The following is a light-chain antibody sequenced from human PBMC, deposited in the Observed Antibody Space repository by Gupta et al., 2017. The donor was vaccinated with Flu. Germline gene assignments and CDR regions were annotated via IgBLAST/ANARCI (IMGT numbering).Light chain of an antibody. CDR3: AAWDDSLNGHYV. CDR2: GNS. CDR1: SSNIGSNN. J-gene: IGLJ1*01. V-gene: IGLV1-44*01. Sequence: SSNIGSNNVNWYQQVPGTAPKLLIYGNSQRPSGVPDRFSGSKSGTSASLAISGLQSEDEADYYCAAWDDSLNGHYVFGTGTKVTAL.